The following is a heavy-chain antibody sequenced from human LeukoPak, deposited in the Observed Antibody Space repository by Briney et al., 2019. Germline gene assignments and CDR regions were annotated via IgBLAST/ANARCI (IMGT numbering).Heavy chain of an antibody. Sequence: GGSLRLSCAASGLTVSSNYMHWVRQAPGRGLEWVSIIYSGGTTYHADSVKGRFTISRDNSKNTVYLQVNSLRAEDTALYYCARGEMATAVDYWGQGTLVTVSS. V-gene: IGHV3-53*01. D-gene: IGHD5-24*01. CDR2: IYSGGTT. J-gene: IGHJ4*02. CDR1: GLTVSSNY. CDR3: ARGEMATAVDY.